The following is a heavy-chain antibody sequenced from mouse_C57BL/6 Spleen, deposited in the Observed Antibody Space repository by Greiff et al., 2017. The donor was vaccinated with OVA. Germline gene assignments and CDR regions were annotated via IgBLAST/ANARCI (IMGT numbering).Heavy chain of an antibody. CDR3: ARDREPYDYSWFAY. V-gene: IGHV5-4*01. D-gene: IGHD2-4*01. J-gene: IGHJ3*01. CDR1: GFTFSSYA. CDR2: ISDGGSYT. Sequence: VQLKESGGGLVKPGGSLKLSCAASGFTFSSYAMSWVRQTPEKRLEWVATISDGGSYTYYPDNVKGRFTISRDNAKNNLYLQMSHLKSEDTAMYYCARDREPYDYSWFAYWGQGTLVTVSA.